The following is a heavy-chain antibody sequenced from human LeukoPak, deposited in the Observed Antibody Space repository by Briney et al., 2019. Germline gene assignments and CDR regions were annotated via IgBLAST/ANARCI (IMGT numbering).Heavy chain of an antibody. V-gene: IGHV3-74*01. Sequence: GGSLRLSCVGSGFTFSSSWMHWVRQSPGKGLVWVSRINLDGFTAYADAVNGRFTISRDSAKNTLYLQMNSLRAEDTALYYCSRGCTTTACPSHDWGQGTLVTVSS. CDR1: GFTFSSSW. CDR3: SRGCTTTACPSHD. J-gene: IGHJ4*02. CDR2: INLDGFT. D-gene: IGHD2/OR15-2a*01.